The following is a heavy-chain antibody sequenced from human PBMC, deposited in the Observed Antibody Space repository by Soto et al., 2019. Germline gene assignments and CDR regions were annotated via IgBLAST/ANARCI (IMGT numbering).Heavy chain of an antibody. CDR3: ARDCPGSSTTCYGNEWFDS. J-gene: IGHJ5*01. Sequence: EVQLVESGGGLVQPGGSLRLSCAASGFTFSSYSMNWVRQAPGKGLEWVSYISSSRSTIYYADSVKGRFTISRDNAKNSLYMQMNSLRAEDTAVYYWARDCPGSSTTCYGNEWFDSWGQGTLVTVSS. V-gene: IGHV3-48*01. CDR1: GFTFSSYS. D-gene: IGHD2-2*01. CDR2: ISSSRSTI.